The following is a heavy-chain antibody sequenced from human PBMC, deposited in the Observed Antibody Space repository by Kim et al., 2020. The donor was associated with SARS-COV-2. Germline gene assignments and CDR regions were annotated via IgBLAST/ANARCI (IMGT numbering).Heavy chain of an antibody. J-gene: IGHJ6*02. CDR3: ARWGAQDVYYYYYGMDV. CDR1: GFTFSSYW. Sequence: GGSLRLSCAASGFTFSSYWMSWVRQAPGKGLEWVANIKQDGSEKYYVDSVKGRFTISRDNAKNSLYLQMNSLRAEDTAVYYCARWGAQDVYYYYYGMDVWGQGTTVTVSS. V-gene: IGHV3-7*03. CDR2: IKQDGSEK. D-gene: IGHD3-16*01.